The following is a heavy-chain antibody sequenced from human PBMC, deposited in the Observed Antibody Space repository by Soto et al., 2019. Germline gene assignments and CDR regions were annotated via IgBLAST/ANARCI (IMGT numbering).Heavy chain of an antibody. V-gene: IGHV4-30-4*01. J-gene: IGHJ5*02. CDR3: ARDQYYYGSGSYYTFGWFDP. Sequence: SETLSLTCTVSGGSISSGDYYWSWIRQPPGKGLEWIGYIYYSGSTHYNPSLKSRVTISVDTSKNQFSLKLSSVTAADTAVYYCARDQYYYGSGSYYTFGWFDPWGQGTLVTVSS. CDR1: GGSISSGDYY. CDR2: IYYSGST. D-gene: IGHD3-10*01.